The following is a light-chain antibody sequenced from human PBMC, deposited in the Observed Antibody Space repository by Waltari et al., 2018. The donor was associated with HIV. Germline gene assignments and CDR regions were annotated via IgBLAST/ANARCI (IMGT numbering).Light chain of an antibody. Sequence: SALTQPPSVSGSSGPSVTISCTGTSSDVGSYNLFFWYQQSPGTAPKLMVYEVTYRPSGVPERFSGSKSGNTASLTISGLQAEDEADYYCSSFTSSSTVVFGGGTKLTVL. CDR3: SSFTSSSTVV. CDR2: EVT. J-gene: IGLJ3*02. V-gene: IGLV2-18*02. CDR1: SSDVGSYNL.